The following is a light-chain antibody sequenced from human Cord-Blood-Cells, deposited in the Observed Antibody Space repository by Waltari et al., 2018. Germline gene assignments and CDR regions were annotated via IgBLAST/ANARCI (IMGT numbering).Light chain of an antibody. CDR1: QSLLHSNGYNY. CDR3: MQALQTPRT. Sequence: ISCRSSQSLLHSNGYNYLDWYLQKPGQSPQLLIYLGSNRASGVPDRFSGSGSGTDFTLKISRVEAEDVGVYYCMQALQTPRTFGQGTKLEIK. V-gene: IGKV2-28*01. J-gene: IGKJ2*02. CDR2: LGS.